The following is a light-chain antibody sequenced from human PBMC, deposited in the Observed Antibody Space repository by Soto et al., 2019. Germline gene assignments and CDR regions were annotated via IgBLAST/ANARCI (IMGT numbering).Light chain of an antibody. CDR3: QQYDNLPLT. CDR2: DAS. J-gene: IGKJ4*01. Sequence: DLQMTQSPSSLSASVGDRVTITCEASQDISNYLNWYQQKPGKAPKLLIYDASNLETGVPSRFSGSGSGTDFTFTISSLQPEDIATYYCQQYDNLPLTFGGGTKVDI. CDR1: QDISNY. V-gene: IGKV1-33*01.